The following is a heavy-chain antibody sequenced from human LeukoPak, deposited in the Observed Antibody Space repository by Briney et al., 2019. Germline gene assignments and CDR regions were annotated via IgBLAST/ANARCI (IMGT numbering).Heavy chain of an antibody. D-gene: IGHD6-19*01. CDR1: GYTFTSYA. V-gene: IGHV1-3*01. J-gene: IGHJ4*02. CDR3: ARGGKVAGSNYFDY. Sequence: ASVKVSCKASGYTFTSYAMHWVRQAPRQRLEWMGWINAGNGNTKYSQKFQGRVTITRDTSASTAYMELSSLRSEDTAVYYCARGGKVAGSNYFDYWGQGTLVTVSS. CDR2: INAGNGNT.